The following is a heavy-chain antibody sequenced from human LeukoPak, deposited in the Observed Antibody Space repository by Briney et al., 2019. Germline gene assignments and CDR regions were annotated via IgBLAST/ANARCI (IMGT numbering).Heavy chain of an antibody. CDR3: ARDGGGVRYFDWENAPNYFDY. CDR2: IWYDGSNK. J-gene: IGHJ4*02. V-gene: IGHV3-33*01. Sequence: GRSLRLSCAASGFTFSSYGMHWVRQAPGKGLEWVAVIWYDGSNKYYADSVKGRFTISRENSKNTLYLQMNSLRAEDTAVYYCARDGGGVRYFDWENAPNYFDYWGQGTLVTVSS. D-gene: IGHD3-9*01. CDR1: GFTFSSYG.